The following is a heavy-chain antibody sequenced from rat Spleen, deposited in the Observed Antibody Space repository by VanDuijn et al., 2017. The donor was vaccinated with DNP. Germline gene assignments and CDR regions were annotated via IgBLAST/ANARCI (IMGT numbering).Heavy chain of an antibody. J-gene: IGHJ3*01. CDR3: TTDNSGLNWFAF. V-gene: IGHV5-20*01. D-gene: IGHD4-3*01. CDR2: ISYHGSST. CDR1: GFTFSDYY. Sequence: EVQLVESGGGLVQPGRSLKLSCAASGFTFSDYYMAWVRQAPTEGLDCVAYISYHGSSTYYRDSVKGRFTVSRDNAKSTLYLQMDSLRSEDTATYYCTTDNSGLNWFAFWGQGTLVTVSS.